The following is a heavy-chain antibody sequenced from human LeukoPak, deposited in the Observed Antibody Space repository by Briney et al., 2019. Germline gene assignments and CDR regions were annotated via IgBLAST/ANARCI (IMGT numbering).Heavy chain of an antibody. Sequence: SETLSLTCTVSGGSISSSNYYWGWIRQPPGKGLEWIGSIFYSGSTYYNPSLKSRLTMSVDTSKNQFSLNLSSLTAADTAVYYCARTSTSGLLIGPRGAFDIWGQGTIVTVSS. CDR2: IFYSGST. CDR1: GGSISSSNYY. CDR3: ARTSTSGLLIGPRGAFDI. J-gene: IGHJ3*02. D-gene: IGHD3-16*02. V-gene: IGHV4-39*07.